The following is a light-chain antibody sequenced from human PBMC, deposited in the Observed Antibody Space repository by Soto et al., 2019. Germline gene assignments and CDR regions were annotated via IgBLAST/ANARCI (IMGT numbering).Light chain of an antibody. V-gene: IGKV3-15*01. CDR1: QSVSIK. J-gene: IGKJ5*01. Sequence: EIVMTQSPATLPVSPGERATLSCRASQSVSIKLAWYQQKLGQATRLLIYDTSTRANGIPARFSGSGSGTEFTLTISSLQSEDFAYYYCQQYNNWHPITFGQGTRLEI. CDR3: QQYNNWHPIT. CDR2: DTS.